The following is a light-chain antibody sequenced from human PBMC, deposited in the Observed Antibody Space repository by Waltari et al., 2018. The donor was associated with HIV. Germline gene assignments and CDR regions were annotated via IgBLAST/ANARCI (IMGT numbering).Light chain of an antibody. V-gene: IGLV1-44*01. CDR2: SNN. CDR3: AAWDDSLNGHVV. CDR1: SSNIGSTT. J-gene: IGLJ2*01. Sequence: QSVLTQPPSASGTPGQRVTISCSGSSSNIGSTTVNWSQQLPGTAPKLLIYSNNQRPSGVPDRFSGSKSGTSASLAISGLQSEDEADYYCAAWDDSLNGHVVFGGGTKLTVL.